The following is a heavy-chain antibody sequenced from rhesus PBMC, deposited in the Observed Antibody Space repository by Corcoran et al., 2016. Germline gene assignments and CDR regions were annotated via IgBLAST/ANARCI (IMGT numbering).Heavy chain of an antibody. J-gene: IGHJ4*01. V-gene: IGHV4-160*01. CDR2: IYGSGGST. CDR1: GGSISSNY. D-gene: IGHD3-16*01. CDR3: ARINSGSYYYFDY. Sequence: QVQLQESGPGLVKPSETLSLTCAVSGGSISSNYWSWIRRPPGKGLDGSGRIYGSGGSTDYNPSLKSRVTISTDTSKNQFSLKLSSVTAADTAVYYCARINSGSYYYFDYWGQGVLVTVSS.